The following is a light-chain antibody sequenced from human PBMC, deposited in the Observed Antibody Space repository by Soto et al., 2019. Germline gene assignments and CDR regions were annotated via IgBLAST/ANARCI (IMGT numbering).Light chain of an antibody. CDR1: QSVSSNY. CDR3: QQYGSSPIT. J-gene: IGKJ5*01. Sequence: EIVLTQSPATLSLSPGERATLSCGARQSVSSNYLAWYQQKPGLAPRLLIYGASSRATGIPDRFSGSGSGTDFTLTISRLEPEDFAVYYCQQYGSSPITFGQGTRLEIK. CDR2: GAS. V-gene: IGKV3D-20*01.